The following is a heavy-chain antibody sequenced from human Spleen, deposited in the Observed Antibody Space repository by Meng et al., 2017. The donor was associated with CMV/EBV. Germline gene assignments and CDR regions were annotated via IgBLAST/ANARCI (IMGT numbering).Heavy chain of an antibody. J-gene: IGHJ4*02. CDR1: GGTFSRHT. D-gene: IGHD4-23*01. CDR2: TIPILGLA. Sequence: SVKVSCMASGGTFSRHTISWVRQAPGQGLEWMGRTIPILGLANYAQKFQGRVTITADKSTNTAYMELSSLRSEDTAVYYCASPLTTVVTAGFGYWGQGTLVTVSS. V-gene: IGHV1-69*02. CDR3: ASPLTTVVTAGFGY.